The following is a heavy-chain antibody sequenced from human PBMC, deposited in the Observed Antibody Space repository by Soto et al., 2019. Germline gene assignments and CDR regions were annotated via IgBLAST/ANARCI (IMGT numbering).Heavy chain of an antibody. V-gene: IGHV5-51*03. CDR3: ARLSGYSGYVPPDADY. CDR1: GYSFTSYW. CDR2: IYPGDSDT. D-gene: IGHD5-12*01. Sequence: EVQLVQSGAEVKKPGESLKISCKGSGYSFTSYWIGWVRQMPGKGLEWMGIIYPGDSDTRYSPSFQGQVTISADKSIXSAYLQWSSLQASDTAMYYCARLSGYSGYVPPDADYWGQGTLVTVSS. J-gene: IGHJ4*02.